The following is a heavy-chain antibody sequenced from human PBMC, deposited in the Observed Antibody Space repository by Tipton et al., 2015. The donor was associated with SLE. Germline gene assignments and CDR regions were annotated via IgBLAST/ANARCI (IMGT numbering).Heavy chain of an antibody. J-gene: IGHJ4*02. CDR1: GVSISSGSYY. D-gene: IGHD3-10*01. CDR2: IYTSGST. V-gene: IGHV4-61*09. CDR3: ARDRYYGSGSYFDS. Sequence: LRLSCTVSGVSISSGSYYWSWIRQPAGKGLEWIGYIYTSGSTNYNPSLKSRVTISVDTSKNQFSLKLSSVTAADTALYYCARDRYYGSGSYFDSWGQGTLVTVSS.